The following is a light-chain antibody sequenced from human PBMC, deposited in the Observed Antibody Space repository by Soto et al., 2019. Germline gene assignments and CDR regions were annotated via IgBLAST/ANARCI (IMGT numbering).Light chain of an antibody. CDR2: DAS. J-gene: IGKJ4*01. Sequence: IQMTQSPSSLSPSIGDRVTITCHASHDIRNSLNWYQQTPGKPPKLLISDASNLEAGVPSRFSGSGFGTDFSFAVISLHPEDIATYFCQQYGNLPLTFGGGTKVEIK. CDR3: QQYGNLPLT. V-gene: IGKV1-33*01. CDR1: HDIRNS.